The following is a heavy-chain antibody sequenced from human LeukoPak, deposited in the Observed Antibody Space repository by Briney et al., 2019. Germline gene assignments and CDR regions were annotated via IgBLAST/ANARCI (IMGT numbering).Heavy chain of an antibody. V-gene: IGHV3-23*02. Sequence: GGSLRLSCAASGYAYSSYTMLLVRQAPGTGLEWVSAIDGSGVTSFYGHSVKARFTISRDNSKNTLYLQMNSLRAEDTALYYCAKRVAEQSTSWYIDIWGLGTMVTVSS. D-gene: IGHD6-19*01. CDR2: IDGSGVTS. J-gene: IGHJ3*02. CDR3: AKRVAEQSTSWYIDI. CDR1: GYAYSSYT.